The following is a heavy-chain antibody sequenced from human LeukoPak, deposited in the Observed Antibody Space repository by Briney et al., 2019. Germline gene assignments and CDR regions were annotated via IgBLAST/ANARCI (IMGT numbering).Heavy chain of an antibody. CDR2: IRYDGSNK. CDR3: ANTYSSSWYASGYFDY. J-gene: IGHJ4*02. V-gene: IGHV3-30*02. CDR1: GFTFSSYG. D-gene: IGHD6-13*01. Sequence: PGGSLRLSCAASGFTFSSYGMHWVRQAPGKGLEGVAFIRYDGSNKYYADSVKGRFTISRDNSKNTLYLQMNSLRAEDTAVYYCANTYSSSWYASGYFDYWGQGTLVTVSS.